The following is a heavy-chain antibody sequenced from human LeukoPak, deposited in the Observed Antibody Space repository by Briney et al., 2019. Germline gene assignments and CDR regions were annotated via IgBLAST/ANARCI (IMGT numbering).Heavy chain of an antibody. CDR1: GGSFSGYY. Sequence: PSETLSLTCAVYGGSFSGYYWSWIRQPPGKGLEWIGEINHSGSTNYNPSLKSRATISVDTSKNQFSLKLSSVTAADTAVYYCARGLGDSSGYQIDYWGQGTLVTVSS. CDR2: INHSGST. V-gene: IGHV4-34*01. CDR3: ARGLGDSSGYQIDY. J-gene: IGHJ4*02. D-gene: IGHD3-22*01.